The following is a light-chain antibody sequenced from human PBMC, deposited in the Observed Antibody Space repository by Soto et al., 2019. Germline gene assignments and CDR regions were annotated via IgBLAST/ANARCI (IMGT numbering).Light chain of an antibody. V-gene: IGKV3-15*01. CDR2: DAS. CDR1: QSVSRN. J-gene: IGKJ5*01. CDR3: QQYNSWPPIT. Sequence: EIVLTQSPGTLSVSPGERATLSCRASQSVSRNLAWYQQKPGQAPRLLIYDASTRATGIPDRFSGGGSGTEFTLTISSLQSEDFVVYYCQQYNSWPPITFGQGTRLEIK.